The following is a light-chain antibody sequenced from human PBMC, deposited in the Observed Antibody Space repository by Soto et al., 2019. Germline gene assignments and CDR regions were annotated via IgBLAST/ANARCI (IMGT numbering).Light chain of an antibody. J-gene: IGKJ1*01. CDR1: QSITSTC. Sequence: EIVLTQSPGTLSLSPGDRATLSCWASQSITSTCLAWFQQKPGQAPRLLIYGASTRATGIPDRFSGSGSGTDFSLTISRLEPEDFAVYYCQQCDDLRRTFGQGTKVDIK. CDR3: QQCDDLRRT. V-gene: IGKV3-20*01. CDR2: GAS.